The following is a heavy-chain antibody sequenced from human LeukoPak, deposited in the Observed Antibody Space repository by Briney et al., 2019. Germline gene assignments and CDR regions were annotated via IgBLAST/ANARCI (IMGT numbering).Heavy chain of an antibody. Sequence: GGSLRLSCAASGFSLSNYAMSWVRQAPGKGLVWVSRITGDGSSTTYADSVKGRFTISRDNAKNTLSLQMISLRAEDTAVYYCARDTGWYFDLWGRGTLVTVSS. CDR2: ITGDGSST. CDR3: ARDTGWYFDL. V-gene: IGHV3-74*01. CDR1: GFSLSNYA. D-gene: IGHD4-17*01. J-gene: IGHJ2*01.